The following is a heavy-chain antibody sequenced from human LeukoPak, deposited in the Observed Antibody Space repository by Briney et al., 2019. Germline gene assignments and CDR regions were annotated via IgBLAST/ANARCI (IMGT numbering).Heavy chain of an antibody. CDR3: ARRGIAAAGTVWFDP. CDR2: IYYIGST. J-gene: IGHJ5*02. Sequence: SETLSLTCTVSGGSISSSSYYWGWIRQPPGKGLEWIGSIYYIGSTYYNPSLKSRVTISVDTSKNQFSLKLSSVTAADTAVYYCARRGIAAAGTVWFDPWGQGTLVTVSS. D-gene: IGHD6-13*01. V-gene: IGHV4-39*01. CDR1: GGSISSSSYY.